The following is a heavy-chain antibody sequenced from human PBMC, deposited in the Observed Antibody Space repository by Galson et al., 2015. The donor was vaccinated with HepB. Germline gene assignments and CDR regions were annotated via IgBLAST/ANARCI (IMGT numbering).Heavy chain of an antibody. CDR2: ISYDGSNK. D-gene: IGHD3-3*01. Sequence: SLRLSCAASGFTFSSYGMHWVRQAPGKGLEWVAVISYDGSNKYYADSVKGRFTISRDNSKNTLYLQMNSLRAEDTAVYYCAEISDIWSGYPPDDAFDIWGQGTMVTVSS. CDR1: GFTFSSYG. CDR3: AEISDIWSGYPPDDAFDI. J-gene: IGHJ3*02. V-gene: IGHV3-30*18.